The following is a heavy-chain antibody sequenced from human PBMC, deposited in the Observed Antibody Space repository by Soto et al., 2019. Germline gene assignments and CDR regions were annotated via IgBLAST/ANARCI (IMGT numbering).Heavy chain of an antibody. J-gene: IGHJ4*02. CDR3: AKSITARPFDY. CDR1: GFRFSSYW. V-gene: IGHV3-7*05. CDR2: IRQDGSDE. Sequence: GGSLRLSCAAPGFRFSSYWMSWVRQAPGKGLEWVANIRQDGSDEYYVDSVKGRFTISRDNSKNTLYLQMNSLRAEDTAVYYCAKSITARPFDYWGQGALVTVSS. D-gene: IGHD6-6*01.